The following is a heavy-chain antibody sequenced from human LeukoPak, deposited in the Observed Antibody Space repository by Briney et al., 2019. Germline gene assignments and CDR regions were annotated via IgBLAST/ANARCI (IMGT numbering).Heavy chain of an antibody. V-gene: IGHV4-59*01. CDR3: AGVSGYSRSWVDWYCYL. J-gene: IGHJ2*01. Sequence: SETLSLTCAVSGGSLSRYYWSWIRQPPGKGLEWVGYIYYSGSTNYNPSLKSRVTTSYDQSKNHFSLKLSSVTAADTAGYYCAGVSGYSRSWVDWYCYLWGGGTLDTHSS. D-gene: IGHD6-13*01. CDR1: GGSLSRYY. CDR2: IYYSGST.